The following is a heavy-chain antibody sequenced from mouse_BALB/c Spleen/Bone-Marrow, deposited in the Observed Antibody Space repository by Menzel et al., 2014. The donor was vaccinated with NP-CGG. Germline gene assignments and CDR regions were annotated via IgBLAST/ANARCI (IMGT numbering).Heavy chain of an antibody. J-gene: IGHJ3*01. V-gene: IGHV5-6-4*01. CDR1: GFTFSSYT. CDR3: TRIYDCYAY. Sequence: EVKLMESGGGLVKPGGSLKLSCAASGFTFSSYTMSWVRQTPEKRLEWVATISSGGSYTYYPDSVKGRFTISRDNAKNSLYLQMSSLKSEDTAMYYCTRIYDCYAYWGQGTLVTVSA. CDR2: ISSGGSYT. D-gene: IGHD2-3*01.